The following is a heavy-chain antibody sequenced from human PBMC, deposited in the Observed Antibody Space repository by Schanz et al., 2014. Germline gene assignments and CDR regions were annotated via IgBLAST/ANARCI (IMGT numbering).Heavy chain of an antibody. J-gene: IGHJ4*02. CDR2: ISYHGSEK. CDR1: GFSISFHW. Sequence: VQLVESGGGLVQPGGSLRLSCAASGFSISFHWMSWVRQAPGKGPEWVAVISYHGSEKYYADSVKGRFTISRDNSKNTLYLQMNSLRAEDTAIYYCVRGYRPFDYWGQGTLVTVSS. V-gene: IGHV3-30*03. CDR3: VRGYRPFDY. D-gene: IGHD4-4*01.